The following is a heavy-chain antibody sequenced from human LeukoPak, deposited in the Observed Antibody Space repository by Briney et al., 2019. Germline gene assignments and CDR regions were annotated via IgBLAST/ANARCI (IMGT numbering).Heavy chain of an antibody. Sequence: GGSLRLSCAASGFTFSDYYMSWIRQAPGKGLVWVSYISSSGSTIYYADSVKGRFTISRVNAKNSLYLQMNSLRAEDTAVYYCARERQQLVTGYYYGMDVWGQGTTVTVSS. D-gene: IGHD6-13*01. V-gene: IGHV3-11*01. CDR3: ARERQQLVTGYYYGMDV. J-gene: IGHJ6*02. CDR2: ISSSGSTI. CDR1: GFTFSDYY.